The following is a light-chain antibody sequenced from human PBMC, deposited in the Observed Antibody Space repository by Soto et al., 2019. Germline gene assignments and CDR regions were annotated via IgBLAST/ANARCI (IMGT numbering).Light chain of an antibody. CDR1: QSISSY. J-gene: IGKJ1*01. CDR3: QQSYSRPRT. V-gene: IGKV1-39*01. CDR2: TAS. Sequence: IQMTLSPSTLSASVGNTVTITCRASQSISSYLNWYQQKPGKAPNLLIYTASSWESGVPSRFSGSGSGTDFTLTISSLQPEDFATYFCQQSYSRPRTFGQGTKVDIK.